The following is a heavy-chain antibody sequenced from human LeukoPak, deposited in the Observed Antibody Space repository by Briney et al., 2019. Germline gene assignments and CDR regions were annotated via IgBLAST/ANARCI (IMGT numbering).Heavy chain of an antibody. D-gene: IGHD4-17*01. CDR2: ISSSSSYI. J-gene: IGHJ6*03. V-gene: IGHV3-21*01. CDR1: GFTFSSYS. Sequence: GGSLRLSCAASGFTFSSYSMNWVRQAPGKGLEWVSSISSSSSYIYYADSVKGRFTISRDNAKNSLYLQMNSLRAEDTAVYYRARDSYKRVTTSYYYYMDVWGKGTTVTISS. CDR3: ARDSYKRVTTSYYYYMDV.